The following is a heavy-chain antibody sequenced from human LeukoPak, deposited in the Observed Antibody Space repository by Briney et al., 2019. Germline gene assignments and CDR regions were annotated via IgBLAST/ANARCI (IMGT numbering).Heavy chain of an antibody. V-gene: IGHV3-11*01. J-gene: IGHJ4*02. CDR1: GGSLNDYY. CDR3: ARDIAAAGGYNY. Sequence: LSLTCAVFGGSLNDYYWSWVRQAPGKGLEWVSSISSSSSYIYYADSVKGRFTISRDNAKNSLYLQMNSLRAEDTAVYYCARDIAAAGGYNYWGQGTLVTVSS. CDR2: ISSSSSYI. D-gene: IGHD6-13*01.